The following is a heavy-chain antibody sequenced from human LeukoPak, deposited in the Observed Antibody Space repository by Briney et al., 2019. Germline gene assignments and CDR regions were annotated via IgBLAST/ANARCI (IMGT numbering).Heavy chain of an antibody. Sequence: PSGTLSLTCAVSGGSTNSDYWWTWVRQSPGKGLEWIGEIYHTGSVNYNLSLESRVTISRDRSKNQFSLMLRSVTAADTAVYYCARHDDFLSAYNYWGQGILVTVSS. V-gene: IGHV4-4*02. J-gene: IGHJ4*02. CDR1: GGSTNSDYW. D-gene: IGHD3-3*01. CDR3: ARHDDFLSAYNY. CDR2: IYHTGSV.